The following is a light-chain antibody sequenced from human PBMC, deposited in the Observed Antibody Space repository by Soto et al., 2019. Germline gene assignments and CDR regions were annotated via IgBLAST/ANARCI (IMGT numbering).Light chain of an antibody. CDR2: DAS. CDR3: QQYDGYST. V-gene: IGKV1-5*01. J-gene: IGKJ1*01. CDR1: RSISSW. Sequence: DIQMTQSPSTLSASVGDRVTITYRASRSISSWLAWYQQKPGKAPKLLIYDASSLKSGVPSRFSGSESGTEFTLTISSLQPDDLATYYCQQYDGYSTFGQGTKVEIK.